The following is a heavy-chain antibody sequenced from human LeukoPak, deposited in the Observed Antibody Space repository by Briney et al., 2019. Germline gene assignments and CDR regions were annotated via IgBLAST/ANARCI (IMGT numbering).Heavy chain of an antibody. CDR2: ISAYNDNT. D-gene: IGHD3-9*01. CDR3: ARVHYDILTGYSYFDY. CDR1: GYTFTSYG. V-gene: IGHV1-18*01. Sequence: GASVKVSCKASGYTFTSYGISWVRQAPGQGLEWMGWISAYNDNTNYAQKLQGRVTMTTDTSASTAYMELRSLRSDDTVVYYCARVHYDILTGYSYFDYWGQGTLVTVSS. J-gene: IGHJ4*02.